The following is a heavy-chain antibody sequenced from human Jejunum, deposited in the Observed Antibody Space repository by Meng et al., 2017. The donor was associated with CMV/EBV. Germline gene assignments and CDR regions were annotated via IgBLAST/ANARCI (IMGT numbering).Heavy chain of an antibody. V-gene: IGHV1-2*02. Sequence: QVQLVQSGAEVKKPGTSVKVSCKASGYSFSGHFMDWVRQAPGQGLEWMGWINTNTGGTNYAQKFQGRVTVTRDTSSNTVYMELSSLTSDDSAVYYCSRTTGRGLDFDYWGQGTLVTVSS. CDR3: SRTTGRGLDFDY. CDR2: INTNTGGT. CDR1: GYSFSGHF. J-gene: IGHJ4*02. D-gene: IGHD1-14*01.